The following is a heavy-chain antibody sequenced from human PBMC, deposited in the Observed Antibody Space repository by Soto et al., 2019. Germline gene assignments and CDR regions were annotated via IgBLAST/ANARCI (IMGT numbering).Heavy chain of an antibody. D-gene: IGHD3-16*01. Sequence: QLQLQESGPGLVKPSETLSLTCTVSGGSISSSSYYWGWIRQPPGKGLEWIGSIYYSGSTYYNPSLKSRVTISVDTSKNQFSLKLSSVTAADTAVYYCASGGSRDDDLFDLWGRGTLVTVSS. J-gene: IGHJ2*01. CDR2: IYYSGST. CDR1: GGSISSSSYY. CDR3: ASGGSRDDDLFDL. V-gene: IGHV4-39*01.